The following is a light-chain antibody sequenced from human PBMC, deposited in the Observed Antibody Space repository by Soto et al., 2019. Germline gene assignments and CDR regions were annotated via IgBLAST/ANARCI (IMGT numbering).Light chain of an antibody. CDR2: AVS. CDR1: SSDVGSRDY. V-gene: IGLV2-14*01. CDR3: SSYTSSSTLLYV. Sequence: QSVLTQPASVSGSPGQSITISCTGTSSDVGSRDYVSWYQQHPGKAPKLMIYAVSHRPSGVSNRFSGSKSGNTASLTISGLQAEDEADYYCSSYTSSSTLLYVFGTGTKLTVL. J-gene: IGLJ1*01.